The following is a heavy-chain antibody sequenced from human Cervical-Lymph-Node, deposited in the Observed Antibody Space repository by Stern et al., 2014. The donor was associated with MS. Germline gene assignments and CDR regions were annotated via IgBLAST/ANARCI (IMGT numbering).Heavy chain of an antibody. CDR2: ISSSGTYI. CDR1: GFTFSDYS. V-gene: IGHV3-21*01. D-gene: IGHD6-6*01. CDR3: ARDPGFPAPRGIAARPNWYFDL. J-gene: IGHJ2*01. Sequence: EVQLVESGGGLVKPGGSLRLSCADSGFTFSDYSMNWVRQAPGKGLEWVSSISSSGTYIDYADSVKGRFTVSRDNAKNSLFLQMNSLRAEDTAVYYCARDPGFPAPRGIAARPNWYFDLWGRGTLVTVSS.